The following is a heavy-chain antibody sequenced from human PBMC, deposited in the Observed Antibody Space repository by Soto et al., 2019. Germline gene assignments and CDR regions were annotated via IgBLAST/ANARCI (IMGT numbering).Heavy chain of an antibody. D-gene: IGHD2-21*02. CDR2: IFYSGAT. V-gene: IGHV4-59*08. J-gene: IGHJ6*02. Sequence: QVQLQESGPGLVKPSETLSLTCTVSGDSITSNYWSWIRQPPGKGLEWIGFIFYSGATNYNPSLKSRVTMSVDTSKTQFSLKVSSVTAADTAVYYCARHPGLTYYYGMDVWGQGTTVTVSS. CDR3: ARHPGLTYYYGMDV. CDR1: GDSITSNY.